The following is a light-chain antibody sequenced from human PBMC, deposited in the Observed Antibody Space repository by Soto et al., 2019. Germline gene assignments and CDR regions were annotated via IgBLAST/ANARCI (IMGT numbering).Light chain of an antibody. Sequence: QAVVTQPPSASGTPGQRVTMSCSGSKSNIGGNTVNWYLQLPGTAPKLLIFGNDNRPSGVPDRFSGSRSGTSASLAITGLQAEDEADYYCQSYDRSLSGSVFGAGTKLTVL. CDR2: GND. CDR3: QSYDRSLSGSV. CDR1: KSNIGGNT. V-gene: IGLV1-44*01. J-gene: IGLJ1*01.